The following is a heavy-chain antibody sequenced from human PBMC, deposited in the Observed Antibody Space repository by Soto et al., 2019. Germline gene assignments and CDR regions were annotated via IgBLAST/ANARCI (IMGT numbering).Heavy chain of an antibody. CDR3: VREAGSGSYSQY. CDR1: GFTFSTYA. D-gene: IGHD3-10*01. CDR2: IRGSSSST. J-gene: IGHJ4*02. V-gene: IGHV3-48*02. Sequence: GGSLRLSCAASGFTFSTYAMNWVRQAPGKGLEWLSYIRGSSSSTYYADSVKGRFSTSRDNAKNSLFLQIHSLRDEDTAVYYCVREAGSGSYSQYWGQGTLVTVYS.